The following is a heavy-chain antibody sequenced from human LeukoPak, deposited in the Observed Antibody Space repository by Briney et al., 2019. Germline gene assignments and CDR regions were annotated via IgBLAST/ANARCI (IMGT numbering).Heavy chain of an antibody. J-gene: IGHJ4*02. V-gene: IGHV3-74*01. Sequence: GGSLRLSCAASGFTFSSYWMHWVRQAPGKGLGWVSRINTDGSSTSYADSVKGRFTISRDNAKNTLYLQMNSLRAEDTAVYYCARDPYDSSGYHLFDYWGQGTLVTVSS. CDR2: INTDGSST. CDR1: GFTFSSYW. CDR3: ARDPYDSSGYHLFDY. D-gene: IGHD3-22*01.